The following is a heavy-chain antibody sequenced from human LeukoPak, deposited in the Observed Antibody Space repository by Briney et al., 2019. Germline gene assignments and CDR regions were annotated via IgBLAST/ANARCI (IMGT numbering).Heavy chain of an antibody. CDR2: INHSGST. CDR1: GGSFSGYY. D-gene: IGHD3-22*01. J-gene: IGHJ4*02. V-gene: IGHV4-34*01. CDR3: ARGSYYYDSSGYYSTDDY. Sequence: SETLSLTCAVYGGSFSGYYWSWIRQPPGKGLEWIGEINHSGSTNYTPSLKSRVTISVDTSKNQFSLKMTSVTAADTAVYYCARGSYYYDSSGYYSTDDYWGQGTLVTVSS.